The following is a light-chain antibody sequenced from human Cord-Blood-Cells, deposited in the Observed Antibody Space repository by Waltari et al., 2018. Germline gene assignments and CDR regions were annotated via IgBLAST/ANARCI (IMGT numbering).Light chain of an antibody. J-gene: IGLJ2*01. CDR2: DVS. CDR1: SRAVGGYNY. V-gene: IGLV2-14*01. Sequence: QSALTQTASVSVSPGQSLTIPCTGTSRAVGGYNYVSWYQPHPGNNPKLMIYDVSNRPSGVSNRFSGSKSGNTASLTISGLQAEDEADYYCSSYTSSSPVFGGGTKLTVL. CDR3: SSYTSSSPV.